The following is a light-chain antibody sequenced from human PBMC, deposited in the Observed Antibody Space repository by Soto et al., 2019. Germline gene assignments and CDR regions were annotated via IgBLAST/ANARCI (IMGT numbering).Light chain of an antibody. Sequence: DIQMTQSPSTLSASVGDRVTITCRASQSISSWLAWYQQKPGKAPNLLIYKASSLESGVPSRFSGSGSGTEFTLTISSLQPDDFETYYCQQYNSYSLTFGGGTKVEIK. CDR1: QSISSW. CDR3: QQYNSYSLT. J-gene: IGKJ4*01. CDR2: KAS. V-gene: IGKV1-5*03.